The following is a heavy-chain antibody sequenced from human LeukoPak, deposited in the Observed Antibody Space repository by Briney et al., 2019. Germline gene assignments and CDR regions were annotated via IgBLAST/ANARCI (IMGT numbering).Heavy chain of an antibody. CDR2: IYHSGST. V-gene: IGHV4-39*07. Sequence: SQTLSLTCTVSGGSISSGSYYWSWIRQPPGKGLEWIGSIYHSGSTYYNPSLKSRVTISVDTSKNQFSLKLSSVTAADTAVYYCARDGSSPGYNWFDPWGQGTLVTVSS. D-gene: IGHD2/OR15-2a*01. CDR3: ARDGSSPGYNWFDP. J-gene: IGHJ5*02. CDR1: GGSISSGSYY.